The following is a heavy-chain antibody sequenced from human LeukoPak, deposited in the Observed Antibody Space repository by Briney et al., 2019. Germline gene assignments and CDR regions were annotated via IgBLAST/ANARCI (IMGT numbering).Heavy chain of an antibody. CDR1: GYSISSGYY. CDR3: ARLGTAMVTVDY. V-gene: IGHV4-38-2*02. Sequence: PSETLSLTCTVSGYSISSGYYWGWIRQPPGKGLEWIGSIYYSGSTYYNPSLKSRVTISVDTSKNQFSLKLSSVTAADTAVYYCARLGTAMVTVDYWGQGTLVTVSS. CDR2: IYYSGST. J-gene: IGHJ4*02. D-gene: IGHD5-18*01.